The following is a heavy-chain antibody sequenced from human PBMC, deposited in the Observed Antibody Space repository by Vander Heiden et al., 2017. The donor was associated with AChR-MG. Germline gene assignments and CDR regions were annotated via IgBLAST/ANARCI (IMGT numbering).Heavy chain of an antibody. CDR2: ISGSGGST. J-gene: IGHJ5*02. Sequence: EVQLLESGGGLVQPGGSLRLSCAASGFTFSSYAMSWVRKDRGKGLEWVSAISGSGGSTYYADSVKGRFTISRDNSKNTLYLQMNSLRAEDTAVYYCAKVIGHYDFWSGYYIGWFDPWGQGTLVTVSS. CDR3: AKVIGHYDFWSGYYIGWFDP. CDR1: GFTFSSYA. D-gene: IGHD3-3*01. V-gene: IGHV3-23*01.